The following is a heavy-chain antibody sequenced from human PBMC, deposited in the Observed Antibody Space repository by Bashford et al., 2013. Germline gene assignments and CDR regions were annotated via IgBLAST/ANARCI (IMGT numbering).Heavy chain of an antibody. D-gene: IGHD3-3*01. V-gene: IGHV4-34*01. J-gene: IGHJ4*02. CDR3: ARGTYYDFWSGYSSLGFDY. CDR2: INHSGST. Sequence: RQAPGKGLEWIGEINHSGSTNYNPSLKSRVTISVDTSKNQFSLKLSSVTAADTAVYYCARGTYYDFWSGYSSLGFDYWGQGTLVTVSS.